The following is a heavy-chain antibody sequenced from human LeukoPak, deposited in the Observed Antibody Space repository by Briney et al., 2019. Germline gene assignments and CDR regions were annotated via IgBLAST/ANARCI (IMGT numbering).Heavy chain of an antibody. V-gene: IGHV4-59*01. J-gene: IGHJ4*02. D-gene: IGHD1-1*01. CDR3: ARAAGLANSPAFDY. CDR2: IYSSGTT. CDR1: GGSISGYY. Sequence: SETLSLTCTVSGGSISGYYWNWIRQPPGKGLEWIGYIYSSGTTNYNPSLKSRVTISVDASKNQFSLKLGSVTAADTAIYYCARAAGLANSPAFDYWGQGTLVTVSS.